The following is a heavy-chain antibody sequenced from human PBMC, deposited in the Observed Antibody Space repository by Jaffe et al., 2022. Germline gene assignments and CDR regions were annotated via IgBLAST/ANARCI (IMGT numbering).Heavy chain of an antibody. Sequence: QLQLQESGPGLVKPSETLSLTCTVSGGSISSSSYYWGWIRQPPGKGLEWIGSIYYSGSTYYNPSLKSRVTISVDTSKNQFSLKLSSVTAADTAVYYCARSPTAVVVAATGLDAFDIWGQGTMVTVSS. V-gene: IGHV4-39*01. D-gene: IGHD2-15*01. J-gene: IGHJ3*02. CDR3: ARSPTAVVVAATGLDAFDI. CDR1: GGSISSSSYY. CDR2: IYYSGST.